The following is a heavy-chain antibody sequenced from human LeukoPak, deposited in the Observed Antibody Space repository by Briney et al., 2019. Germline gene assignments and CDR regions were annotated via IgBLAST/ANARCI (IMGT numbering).Heavy chain of an antibody. Sequence: GGSLRLSCAASGFTFDDYAMHWVRQAPGKGLEWVSLISWDGGSTYYADSVKGRFTISRDNSKNSLYLQMNSLRAEDTALYYCAKDGADGDYVKRGYFDYWGQGTLVTVSS. CDR1: GFTFDDYA. CDR3: AKDGADGDYVKRGYFDY. J-gene: IGHJ4*02. V-gene: IGHV3-43D*03. CDR2: ISWDGGST. D-gene: IGHD4-17*01.